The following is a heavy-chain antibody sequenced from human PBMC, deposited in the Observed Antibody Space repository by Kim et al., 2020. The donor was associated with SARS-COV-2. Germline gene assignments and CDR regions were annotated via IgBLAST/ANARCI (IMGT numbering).Heavy chain of an antibody. CDR3: AKDKSPFIVGATYSPDY. Sequence: GGSLRLSCAASGFTFSSYAMSWVRQAPGKGLEWVSVIYSGGSSTYYADSVKGRFTISRDNSKNTLYLQMNSLRAEDTAVYYCAKDKSPFIVGATYSPDYWGQGTLVTVSS. J-gene: IGHJ4*02. CDR2: IYSGGSST. V-gene: IGHV3-23*03. D-gene: IGHD1-26*01. CDR1: GFTFSSYA.